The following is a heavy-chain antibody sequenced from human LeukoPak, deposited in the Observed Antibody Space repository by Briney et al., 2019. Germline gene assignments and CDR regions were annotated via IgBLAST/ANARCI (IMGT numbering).Heavy chain of an antibody. CDR2: ISGSGGRI. CDR3: AKEGSNWNVDY. D-gene: IGHD1-1*01. J-gene: IGHJ4*02. V-gene: IGHV3-23*01. CDR1: GFTSSSYA. Sequence: PGGSLRLSCAASGFTSSSYAMTWVRQAPGKGLEWVSTISGSGGRIFYGDSVKGRFTISRDSSKNTLFLQMNSLRAEDTAVYYCAKEGSNWNVDYWGQGTLVTVSS.